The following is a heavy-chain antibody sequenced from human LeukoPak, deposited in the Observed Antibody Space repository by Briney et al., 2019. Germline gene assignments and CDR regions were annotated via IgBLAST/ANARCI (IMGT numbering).Heavy chain of an antibody. J-gene: IGHJ6*03. CDR3: ARDRDNITIFGVVYYYMDV. D-gene: IGHD3-3*01. CDR2: INHSGST. CDR1: GGSFSGYC. V-gene: IGHV4-34*01. Sequence: SETLSLTCAVYGGSFSGYCCGWIRQPPGDGLEWIGEINHSGSTNYNPSLKGRFTISVNTSKNQFSLKLSSVPAADTAVYSCARDRDNITIFGVVYYYMDVWGKGTTVTVSS.